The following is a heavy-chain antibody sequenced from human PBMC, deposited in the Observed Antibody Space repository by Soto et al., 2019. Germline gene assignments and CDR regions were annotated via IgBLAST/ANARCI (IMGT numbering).Heavy chain of an antibody. CDR3: ARELDAFDI. CDR2: IWYDGSNK. V-gene: IGHV3-33*01. CDR1: GFTFSSYG. J-gene: IGHJ3*02. Sequence: QVQLVESGGGVVQPGRSLRLSCAASGFTFSSYGMHWVRQAPGKGLEWVAVIWYDGSNKYYADSVKGRFTISRDNSKNTLYLQMNSLRAEDTALYYCARELDAFDIWGQGTMVTVSS.